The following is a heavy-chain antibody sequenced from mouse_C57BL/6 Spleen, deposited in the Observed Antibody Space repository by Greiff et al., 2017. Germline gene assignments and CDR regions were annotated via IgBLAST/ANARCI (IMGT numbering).Heavy chain of an antibody. CDR3: ARRGVITTVVATEYYFDY. CDR2: IYPGSGST. V-gene: IGHV1-55*01. J-gene: IGHJ2*01. CDR1: GYTFTSYW. Sequence: QVQLQQPGAELVKPGASVKMSCKASGYTFTSYWITWVKQRPGQGLEWIGDIYPGSGSTNYNEKFKSKATLTVDTSSSTAYMQLSSLTSEDSAVYYCARRGVITTVVATEYYFDYWGQGTTLTVSS. D-gene: IGHD1-1*01.